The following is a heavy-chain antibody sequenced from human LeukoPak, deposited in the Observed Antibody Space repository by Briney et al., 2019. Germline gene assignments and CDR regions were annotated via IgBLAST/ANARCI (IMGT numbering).Heavy chain of an antibody. J-gene: IGHJ4*02. Sequence: SETLSLTCAVYGGSFSGYYWTWIRQPPGKGLEWIGEINHSGATNYNPSLKSRVTISVDTSKNQFSLKLSSVTAADTAVYYCARHLGYGDYHYWGQGTLVTVSS. CDR3: ARHLGYGDYHY. CDR1: GGSFSGYY. D-gene: IGHD4-17*01. CDR2: INHSGAT. V-gene: IGHV4-34*01.